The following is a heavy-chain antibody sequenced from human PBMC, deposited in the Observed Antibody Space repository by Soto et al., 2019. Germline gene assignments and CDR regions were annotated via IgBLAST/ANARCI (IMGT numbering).Heavy chain of an antibody. D-gene: IGHD6-19*01. CDR1: GFTFSSYG. Sequence: QVQLVESGGGVVQPGRSLRLSCAASGFTFSSYGMHWVRQAPGKGREWVAVISYDGSNKYYADSVKGRFTISRDNSKNTLCLQINSLGAEDTAVYYCAKEGRAVAGTHFAYWGQGTLVTVSS. CDR3: AKEGRAVAGTHFAY. V-gene: IGHV3-30*18. CDR2: ISYDGSNK. J-gene: IGHJ4*02.